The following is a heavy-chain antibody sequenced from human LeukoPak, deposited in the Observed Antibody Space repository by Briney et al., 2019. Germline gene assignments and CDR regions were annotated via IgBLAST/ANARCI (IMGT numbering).Heavy chain of an antibody. CDR2: IYYSGST. CDR3: ASSMYSYYGSGSRYYYYGMDV. V-gene: IGHV4-59*01. J-gene: IGHJ6*02. Sequence: SETLSLTCTVSGGSISSYYWSWIRQPPGKGLEWIGYIYYSGSTNYNPSLKSRVTISVDTSKNQFSLKLSSVTAADTAVYYCASSMYSYYGSGSRYYYYGMDVWGQGTTVTVSS. D-gene: IGHD3-10*01. CDR1: GGSISSYY.